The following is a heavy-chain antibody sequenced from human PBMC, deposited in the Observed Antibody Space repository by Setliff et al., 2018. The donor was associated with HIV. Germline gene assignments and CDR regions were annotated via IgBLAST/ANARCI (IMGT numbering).Heavy chain of an antibody. Sequence: ASVKVSCKAFGYTFTSYFLHWVRQAPGQGLEWLGIIDPNGGATNNAQKLQGRLTVTTDTSTGTLYMALSNLRSDDSAVYYCARAGGGATDQAFDIWGQGTMVTVSS. CDR3: ARAGGGATDQAFDI. V-gene: IGHV1-46*01. J-gene: IGHJ3*02. D-gene: IGHD2-2*01. CDR2: IDPNGGAT. CDR1: GYTFTSYF.